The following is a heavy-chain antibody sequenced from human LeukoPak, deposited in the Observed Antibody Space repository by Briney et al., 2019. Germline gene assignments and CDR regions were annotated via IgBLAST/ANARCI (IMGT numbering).Heavy chain of an antibody. V-gene: IGHV3-23*01. CDR2: ITGSGRTT. CDR3: AKEPSFCDGDCHSLLDY. CDR1: GFTFSNYP. D-gene: IGHD2-21*02. J-gene: IGHJ4*02. Sequence: PGGSLRLSCAASGFTFSNYPLAWVRQAPGKGLEWVSVITGSGRTTYYADSVKGRFTISRDNSKNTLYLQMNSLRAEDTAVYYCAKEPSFCDGDCHSLLDYWGQGTLVTVSS.